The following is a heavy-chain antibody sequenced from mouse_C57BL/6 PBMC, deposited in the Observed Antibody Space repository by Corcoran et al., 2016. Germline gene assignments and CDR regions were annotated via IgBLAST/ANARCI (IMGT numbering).Heavy chain of an antibody. Sequence: EVQLQQSGPVLVKPGASVKMSCKASGYTFTDYYMDWVKQSHGKSLEWIGDINPNNGGTSYNQKFKGKATLTVDKSSSTAYMELRSLTSEDAAVYYGARGSSCWFAYWGQGTLVTVSA. J-gene: IGHJ3*01. CDR1: GYTFTDYY. CDR2: INPNNGGT. CDR3: ARGSSCWFAY. V-gene: IGHV1-26*01. D-gene: IGHD3-2*02.